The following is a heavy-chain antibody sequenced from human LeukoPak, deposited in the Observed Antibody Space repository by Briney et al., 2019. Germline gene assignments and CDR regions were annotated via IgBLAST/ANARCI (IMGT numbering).Heavy chain of an antibody. Sequence: ASVKVSCKASGYTFTGYYIHWVRQAPGQGLEWMGWINPRSGGTNYAQKFQGGVSMTRDTSISTAYMGLSSLRSDDTAVYFCARDGQNGAVAGFDYWGQGTLVTVSS. J-gene: IGHJ4*02. CDR2: INPRSGGT. V-gene: IGHV1-2*02. D-gene: IGHD6-19*01. CDR1: GYTFTGYY. CDR3: ARDGQNGAVAGFDY.